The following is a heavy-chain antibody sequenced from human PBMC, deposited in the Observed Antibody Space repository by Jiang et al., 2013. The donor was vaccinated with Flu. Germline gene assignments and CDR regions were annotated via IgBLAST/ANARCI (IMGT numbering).Heavy chain of an antibody. Sequence: SGSGLVKPSETLSLTCTVSGGSIKISTYYWGWIRQSPGKGLEWIGSIYYSGRTYYNPSLKSRVKISIDTSKNQFSLKLSSVTAADTAVYSCARLMAEYSSGNYYYYGMDVWGQGTTVTVS. CDR3: ARLMAEYSSGNYYYYGMDV. CDR1: GGSIKISTYY. V-gene: IGHV4-39*07. J-gene: IGHJ6*02. D-gene: IGHD6-19*01. CDR2: IYYSGRT.